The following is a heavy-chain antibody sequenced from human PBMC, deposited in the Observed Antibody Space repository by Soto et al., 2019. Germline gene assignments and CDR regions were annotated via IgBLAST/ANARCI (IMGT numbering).Heavy chain of an antibody. CDR1: GGSINSSSYF. D-gene: IGHD6-19*01. V-gene: IGHV4-39*01. Sequence: SETLSLTCSVSGGSINSSSYFWGWVRQPPGKGLEWIGSIYYSGSTYYNPSLRSRVTISVDTSKNQFSLKLSSVTAADTAVFYCARHYSSGSRNWFDPWGQGTLVTVLL. CDR3: ARHYSSGSRNWFDP. J-gene: IGHJ5*02. CDR2: IYYSGST.